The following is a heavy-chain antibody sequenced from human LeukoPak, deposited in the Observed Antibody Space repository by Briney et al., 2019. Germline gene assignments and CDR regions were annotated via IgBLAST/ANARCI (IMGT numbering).Heavy chain of an antibody. CDR1: GYSFTNYW. CDR3: ARPRVELSEDAFDI. D-gene: IGHD1-26*01. CDR2: IYPSDSDT. Sequence: GESLKISCKGSGYSFTNYWIGWVRQMPGKGLEWMGSIYPSDSDTRYSPSFQGQVTISADKSISTAYLQWSSLKASDTAMYYCARPRVELSEDAFDIWGQGTMVTVSS. J-gene: IGHJ3*02. V-gene: IGHV5-51*01.